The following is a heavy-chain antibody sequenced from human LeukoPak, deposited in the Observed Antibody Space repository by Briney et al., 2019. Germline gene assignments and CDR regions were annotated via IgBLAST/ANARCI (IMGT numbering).Heavy chain of an antibody. D-gene: IGHD1-26*01. CDR1: GYTFTDYY. J-gene: IGHJ4*02. V-gene: IGHV1-69-2*01. CDR2: VDPEDGET. Sequence: ASVKASCKVSGYTFTDYYMHWVQQAPGKGLEWMGLVDPEDGETIYAEKFQGRVTITADTSTDTAYMELSSLRSEDTAVYYCATCLWELQVYWGQGTLVAVSS. CDR3: ATCLWELQVY.